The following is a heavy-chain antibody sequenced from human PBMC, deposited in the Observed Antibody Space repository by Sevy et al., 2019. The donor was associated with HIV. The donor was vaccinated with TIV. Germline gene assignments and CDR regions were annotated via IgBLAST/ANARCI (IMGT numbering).Heavy chain of an antibody. V-gene: IGHV3-15*06. D-gene: IGHD3-3*02. J-gene: IGHJ4*02. Sequence: GGSLRLSCAASGFTFTEAWMSWVRQAPGKGLEWVARKTAGGATHYAAPVQGRFSVSRDDSQNMVYLHMNSLKSEDTGIYYCAEDISSQSSQIDFWGRGVVVTVSS. CDR3: AEDISSQSSQIDF. CDR1: GFTFTEAW. CDR2: KTAGGAT.